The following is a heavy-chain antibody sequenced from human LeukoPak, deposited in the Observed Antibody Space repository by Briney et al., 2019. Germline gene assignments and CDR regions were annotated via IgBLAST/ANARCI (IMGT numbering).Heavy chain of an antibody. Sequence: PSETLSLTCTVPVGCISIYYGSWIRQPPGKGLEWIGYIYYSGSTNYNPSLKSRVTISLDTSKNQFSLRLSSVTAADTAVYFCARIRTSDYYYYYYMDVWGKGTTVTVSS. J-gene: IGHJ6*03. V-gene: IGHV4-59*01. CDR2: IYYSGST. CDR1: VGCISIYY. CDR3: ARIRTSDYYYYYYMDV.